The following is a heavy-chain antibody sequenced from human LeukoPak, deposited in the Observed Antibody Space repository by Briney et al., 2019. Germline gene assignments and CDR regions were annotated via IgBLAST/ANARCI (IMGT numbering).Heavy chain of an antibody. D-gene: IGHD3-22*01. CDR1: GGTFSSYA. CDR3: ARGNYYDSSGYPLPFDY. Sequence: ASVKVSCKASGGTFSSYAISWVRQAPGQGLEWMGGIIPIFGTANYAQKFQGRVTITADESTSTAYMELRSLRSDDTAVYYCARGNYYDSSGYPLPFDYWGQGTLVTVSS. J-gene: IGHJ4*02. CDR2: IIPIFGTA. V-gene: IGHV1-69*13.